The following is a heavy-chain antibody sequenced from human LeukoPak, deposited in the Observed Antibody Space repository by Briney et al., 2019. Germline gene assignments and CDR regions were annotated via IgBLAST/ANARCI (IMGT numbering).Heavy chain of an antibody. CDR3: ARLRTGYYYYYMDV. CDR1: GGSISSSSYY. J-gene: IGHJ6*03. V-gene: IGHV4-39*01. D-gene: IGHD3/OR15-3a*01. Sequence: SETLSLTCTVSGGSISSSSYYWGWIRQPPGKGLEWIGSIYYSGSTNYNLSLKSRVTISVDTSKNQFSLKLSSVTAADTAVYYCARLRTGYYYYYMDVWGKGTTLTVSS. CDR2: IYYSGST.